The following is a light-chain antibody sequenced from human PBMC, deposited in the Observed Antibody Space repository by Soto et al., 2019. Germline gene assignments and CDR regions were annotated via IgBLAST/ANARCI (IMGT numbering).Light chain of an antibody. CDR2: GTS. Sequence: EIVLTQSPGTLSVSPGERATLSCRASQGVSSSYLAWYQQKPGQAPRLLIYGTSSRATGIPGRFSGSGSRTDFTLTNSRLEHEDFAEYYCQQYSTSVTFGGGTKVEIK. V-gene: IGKV3-20*01. CDR3: QQYSTSVT. J-gene: IGKJ4*01. CDR1: QGVSSSY.